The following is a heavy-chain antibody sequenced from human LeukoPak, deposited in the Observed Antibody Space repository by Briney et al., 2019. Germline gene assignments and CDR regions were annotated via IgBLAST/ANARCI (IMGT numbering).Heavy chain of an antibody. Sequence: PSGTLSLTCAVSGGSISSSNWWRWVRQPPGKGVERSGEIYHSVSTNYKPSLKRRVTISVDKSKNQFSLKLSSVTAANTAVYYCARMRVVRGVILSYSGQGTLVSVSS. J-gene: IGHJ4*02. CDR1: GGSISSSNW. V-gene: IGHV4-4*02. CDR2: IYHSVST. CDR3: ARMRVVRGVILSY. D-gene: IGHD3-10*01.